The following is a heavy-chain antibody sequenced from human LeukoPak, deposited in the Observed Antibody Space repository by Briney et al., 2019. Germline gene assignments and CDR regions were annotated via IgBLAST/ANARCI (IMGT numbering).Heavy chain of an antibody. D-gene: IGHD2-21*01. CDR3: ARRSVVVIEDAFDI. Sequence: TTSETLSLTCTVSGGSISSNSYYWGWIRQPPGKGLEWIGSIYYSGSTYYNPSLKSRVTISIDTSKNQFSLKLSSVTAADTAVYSCARRSVVVIEDAFDIWGQGTMVTVSS. J-gene: IGHJ3*02. CDR2: IYYSGST. V-gene: IGHV4-39*01. CDR1: GGSISSNSYY.